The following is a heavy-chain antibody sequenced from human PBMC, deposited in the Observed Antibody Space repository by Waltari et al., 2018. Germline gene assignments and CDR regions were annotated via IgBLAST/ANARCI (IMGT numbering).Heavy chain of an antibody. V-gene: IGHV3-23*01. CDR1: GFPFSNHA. D-gene: IGHD3-9*01. CDR2: ITYDGRTK. CDR3: ARDWRRSLDFFGWLLFALDF. J-gene: IGHJ4*02. Sequence: EVQLLESGGGLVQPGGSLRLSCAASGFPFSNHAMSWVGQAPGKGLGWVSVITYDGRTKYSADSVRDRFTISRDKSRNTLYLEMNSLRAEDTAVYYCARDWRRSLDFFGWLLFALDFWGQGTLVAVSS.